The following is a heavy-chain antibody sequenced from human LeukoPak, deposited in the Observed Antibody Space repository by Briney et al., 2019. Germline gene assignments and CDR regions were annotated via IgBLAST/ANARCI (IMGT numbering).Heavy chain of an antibody. V-gene: IGHV4-4*07. CDR2: IYTSGST. CDR3: ARVTHSSSWYGRRVIDY. J-gene: IGHJ4*02. Sequence: PSETLSLTCTVAGGSISSYYWSWLRRPAGKGLEWIGRIYTSGSTNYNPSLKSRVTISVDKSKNQFSLKLSSVTAADTAVYYCARVTHSSSWYGRRVIDYWGQGTLVTVSS. D-gene: IGHD6-13*01. CDR1: GGSISSYY.